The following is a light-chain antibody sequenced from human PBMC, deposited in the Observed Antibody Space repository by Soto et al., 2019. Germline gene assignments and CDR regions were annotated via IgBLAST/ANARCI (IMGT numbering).Light chain of an antibody. CDR2: STK. CDR1: SGSVSTSYY. V-gene: IGLV8-61*01. Sequence: QTVVTQEPSFSVSPGRTVTHTCGLSSGSVSTSYYPSWYQLTPGQAPRTIIYSTKTRSSGVPNRFTGSILESKAALTSTRSQADDESDYYCVLYMGTGISVFGGGTKLTVL. J-gene: IGLJ3*02. CDR3: VLYMGTGISV.